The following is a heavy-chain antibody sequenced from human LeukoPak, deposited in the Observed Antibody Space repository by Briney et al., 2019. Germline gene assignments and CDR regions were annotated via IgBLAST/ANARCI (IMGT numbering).Heavy chain of an antibody. J-gene: IGHJ6*02. D-gene: IGHD2-2*01. CDR3: AKDIGYCSSTSCPDYYYYGMDV. CDR1: GFTFDDYA. V-gene: IGHV3-9*01. CDR2: ISWNSGSI. Sequence: GGPLRLSCAASGFTFDDYAMHWVRQAPGKGLERVSGISWNSGSIGYADSVKGRFTISRDNAKNSLYLQMNSLRAEDTALYYCAKDIGYCSSTSCPDYYYYGMDVWGQGTTVTVSS.